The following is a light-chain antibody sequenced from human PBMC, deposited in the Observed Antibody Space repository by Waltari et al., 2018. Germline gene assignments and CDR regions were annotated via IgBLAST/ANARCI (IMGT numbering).Light chain of an antibody. J-gene: IGKJ4*01. Sequence: DIVMTQSPDSLAVSLGERATINCKSIQRVLHSFNNNNYLAWYQQKPGQPPKLRIYWASTRESGVPDRFSGSGSGTDFTLTISSLQAEDVAVYYCQQYYSSPPTFGGGTKVEIK. CDR3: QQYYSSPPT. CDR1: QRVLHSFNNNNY. V-gene: IGKV4-1*01. CDR2: WAS.